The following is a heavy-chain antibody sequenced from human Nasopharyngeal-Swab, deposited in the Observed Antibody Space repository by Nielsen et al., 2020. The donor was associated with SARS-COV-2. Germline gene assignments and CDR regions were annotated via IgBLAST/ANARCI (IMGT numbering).Heavy chain of an antibody. CDR1: GGSIGSGDYY. D-gene: IGHD3-22*01. Sequence: LRLSCTVSGGSIGSGDYYWSWIRQPPGKGLEWIGYIYYSGSTYYNPSLKSRVTISVDTSKNQFSLKLSSVTAADTAVYYCARGSTYYYDSTLSEIDYWGQGTLVTVSS. V-gene: IGHV4-30-4*01. CDR2: IYYSGST. CDR3: ARGSTYYYDSTLSEIDY. J-gene: IGHJ4*02.